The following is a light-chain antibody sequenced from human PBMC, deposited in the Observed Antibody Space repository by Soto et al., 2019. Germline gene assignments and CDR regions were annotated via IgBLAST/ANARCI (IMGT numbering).Light chain of an antibody. CDR2: NSD. V-gene: IGLV1-44*01. CDR1: SVNIGGNT. J-gene: IGLJ2*01. CDR3: CSYAGSNSLI. Sequence: QSVLTQPPSASQTPGQRVTISCSGSSVNIGGNTVSWFQHVPGTAPRNVIFNSDRRPAGIPDRFSGSKSGNTASLTISGLQAEDEAEYDCCSYAGSNSLIFGGGTKLTVL.